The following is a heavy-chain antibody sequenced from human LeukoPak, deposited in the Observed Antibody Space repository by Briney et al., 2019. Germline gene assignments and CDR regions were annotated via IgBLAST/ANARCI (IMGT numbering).Heavy chain of an antibody. V-gene: IGHV3-30-3*01. CDR3: VRDHLFAFDY. CDR2: ISYDANIGSNK. CDR1: GFTFSRYA. J-gene: IGHJ4*02. Sequence: PGGSLRLSCATSGFTFSRYAMHWVRQAPGRGLEWVALISYDANIGSNKYYADSVKGRFTISRDNSKNSLYLQMNSLGVEDTAVYFCVRDHLFAFDYWGRGALITVSS.